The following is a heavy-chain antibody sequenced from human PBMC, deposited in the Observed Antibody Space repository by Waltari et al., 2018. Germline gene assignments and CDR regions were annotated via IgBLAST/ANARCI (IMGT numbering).Heavy chain of an antibody. V-gene: IGHV4-34*01. CDR3: ARAPGYYDSSGFIDY. D-gene: IGHD3-22*01. CDR1: GGSFSGYS. CDR2: INHSGST. Sequence: QVQLQQWGAGLLKPSETLSLTCAVHGGSFSGYSWSWIRQPPGKGLEWIGEINHSGSTNYNPSLKSRVTISVDTSKNQFSLKLSSVTAADTAVYYCARAPGYYDSSGFIDYWGQGTLVTVSS. J-gene: IGHJ4*02.